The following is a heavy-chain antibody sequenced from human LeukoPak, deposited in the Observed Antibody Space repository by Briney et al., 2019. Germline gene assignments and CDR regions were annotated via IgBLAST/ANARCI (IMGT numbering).Heavy chain of an antibody. CDR2: IYTSGGT. CDR3: ARAAYGSGSYYRAFDY. J-gene: IGHJ4*02. CDR1: GGSISSGSYY. D-gene: IGHD3-10*01. Sequence: SQTLSLTCTVSGGSISSGSYYWSWIRQPAGKGLEWIGRIYTSGGTNYNPSLKSRVTISVDTSKNQFSLKLSSVTAAGTAVYYCARAAYGSGSYYRAFDYWGQGTLVTVSS. V-gene: IGHV4-61*02.